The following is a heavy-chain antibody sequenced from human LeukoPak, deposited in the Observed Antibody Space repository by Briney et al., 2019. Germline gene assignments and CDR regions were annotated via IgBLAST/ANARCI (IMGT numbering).Heavy chain of an antibody. CDR2: IYHSGST. V-gene: IGHV4-4*03. CDR3: ARGRSGSEIFDRSFDI. Sequence: PGTLSLTCAVSGGSISSSHWWSWVRQPPGKGLEWIGEIYHSGSTNYNPSLKSRITISVDMSKNQFSLKLSSVTAADTAVYYCARGRSGSEIFDRSFDIWGQGTMVTVSS. D-gene: IGHD3-3*01. CDR1: GGSISSSHW. J-gene: IGHJ3*02.